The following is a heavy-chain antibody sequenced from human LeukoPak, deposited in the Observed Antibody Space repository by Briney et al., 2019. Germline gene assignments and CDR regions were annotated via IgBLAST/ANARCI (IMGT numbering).Heavy chain of an antibody. Sequence: ASVKVSCKASGYTFTSYGISWVRQAPGQGLEWMGWISAYNGNTNYAQKLQGRVTMTTDTSTSTAYMELRSLRSDDTAVYYCARGSMVRGVIMGGDLFDYWGQGTLVTVSP. V-gene: IGHV1-18*01. J-gene: IGHJ4*02. CDR3: ARGSMVRGVIMGGDLFDY. D-gene: IGHD3-10*01. CDR1: GYTFTSYG. CDR2: ISAYNGNT.